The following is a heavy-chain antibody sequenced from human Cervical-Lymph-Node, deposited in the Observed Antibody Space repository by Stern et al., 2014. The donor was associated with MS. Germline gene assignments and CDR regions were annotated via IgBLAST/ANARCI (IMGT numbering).Heavy chain of an antibody. D-gene: IGHD2-2*01. CDR3: ARHQPAATFAMDV. Sequence: EGQLVVPGAEEKTPGESLEIPCKGSGHKFGDNWIGWVRQKNGEGMEWLGAIFPGDSDSRSSPSFEGQVTFSADESIRTAFLQSSSLKVCDTGIYYCARHQPAATFAMDVWGQGTTVIVSS. J-gene: IGHJ6*02. CDR2: IFPGDSDS. V-gene: IGHV5-51*01. CDR1: GHKFGDNW.